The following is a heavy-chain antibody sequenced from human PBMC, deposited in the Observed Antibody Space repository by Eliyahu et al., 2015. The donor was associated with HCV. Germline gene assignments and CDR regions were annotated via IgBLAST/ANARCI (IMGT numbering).Heavy chain of an antibody. Sequence: EVQLVESGGDLVQPGGSLRLXCAASGFTFSRYEMNWVRQVPGKGLEWLAYITSSGSTIYYADSVKGRFTISRDNAKNSLSLQMNSLRVEDTAVYYCARPMIRGPYGMDVWGQGTTVTVSS. CDR1: GFTFSRYE. J-gene: IGHJ6*02. CDR2: ITSSGSTI. CDR3: ARPMIRGPYGMDV. V-gene: IGHV3-48*03. D-gene: IGHD3-10*01.